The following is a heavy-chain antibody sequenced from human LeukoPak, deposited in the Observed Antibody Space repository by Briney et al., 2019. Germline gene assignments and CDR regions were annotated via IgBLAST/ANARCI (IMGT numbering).Heavy chain of an antibody. Sequence: PSETLSLTCTVSGGSISSYYWSWIRQPAGKGLEWIGRIYSSETTKYNPSLKSRVTMSVDTSKNQFSLNLSSVTAADTAVYYCARDLGGSSNCYIPGALDYWGQGTLVTVSS. V-gene: IGHV4-4*07. CDR1: GGSISSYY. CDR3: ARDLGGSSNCYIPGALDY. D-gene: IGHD6-13*01. J-gene: IGHJ4*02. CDR2: IYSSETT.